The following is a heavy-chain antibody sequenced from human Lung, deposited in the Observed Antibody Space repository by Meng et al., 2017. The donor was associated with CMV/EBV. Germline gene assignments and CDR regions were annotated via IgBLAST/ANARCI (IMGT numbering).Heavy chain of an antibody. Sequence: EXXKISCPVSGFNFSGSPIHWVRQAPGSGLEWVARIRNKARNYATVYATSVKGRFTISREDSERTAYLQMNSLTTEDTAVYYCASSDPYSEFWINYYGADDMWGQGXVVTVSS. CDR3: ASSDPYSEFWINYYGADDM. CDR1: GFNFSGSP. J-gene: IGHJ3*01. CDR2: IRNKARNYAT. V-gene: IGHV3-73*01. D-gene: IGHD3-3*01.